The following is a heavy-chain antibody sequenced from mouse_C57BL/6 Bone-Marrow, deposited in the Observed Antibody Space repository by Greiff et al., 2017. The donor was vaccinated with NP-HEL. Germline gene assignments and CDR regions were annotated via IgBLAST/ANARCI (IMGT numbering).Heavy chain of an antibody. CDR1: GYTFTSYW. CDR3: ARGGLLRLLDY. J-gene: IGHJ2*01. Sequence: QVQLQQPGAELVKPGASVKLSCKASGYTFTSYWMQWVKQRPGQGLEWIGEIDPSDSYTNYNQKFKGKATLTVDKSSSTAYMQLSSLTSEDSAVYYCARGGLLRLLDYWGQGTTLTVSS. D-gene: IGHD2-3*01. V-gene: IGHV1-50*01. CDR2: IDPSDSYT.